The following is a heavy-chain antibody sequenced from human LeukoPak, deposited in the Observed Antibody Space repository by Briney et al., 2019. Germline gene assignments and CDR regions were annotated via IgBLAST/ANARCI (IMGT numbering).Heavy chain of an antibody. CDR3: AKKGCYDGSGYYMYYFDH. V-gene: IGHV3-23*01. CDR2: ISGSGGTA. CDR1: GFTFSSYA. D-gene: IGHD3-22*01. J-gene: IGHJ4*02. Sequence: GGSRRLSCAASGFTFSSYAMSWVRQAPGKGLEWVSAISGSGGTAYYADSVKGRFTISRDNSKNTLYLQMNSLRAEDTAVYYCAKKGCYDGSGYYMYYFDHWGQGTLVTVSS.